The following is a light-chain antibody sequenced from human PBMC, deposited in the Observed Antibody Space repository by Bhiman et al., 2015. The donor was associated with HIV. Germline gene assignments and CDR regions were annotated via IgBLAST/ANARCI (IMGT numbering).Light chain of an antibody. V-gene: IGLV2-14*03. Sequence: QSALTQPASVSGSPGQSITISCTGSGSDVGGYNHVSWYQQHPGKAPKLMIYDVSNRPSGVSNRFSGSNSDYTASLTISGLQAEDEADYYCSSFAISGRVFGIGTRVTVL. CDR3: SSFAISGRV. CDR1: GSDVGGYNH. CDR2: DVS. J-gene: IGLJ1*01.